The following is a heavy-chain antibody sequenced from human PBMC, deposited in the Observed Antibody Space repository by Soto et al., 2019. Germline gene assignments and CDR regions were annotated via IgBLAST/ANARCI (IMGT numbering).Heavy chain of an antibody. CDR1: GYTFTSYD. CDR2: MNPNSGNT. CDR3: ARALRDIVLMVYANDAFDI. D-gene: IGHD2-8*01. V-gene: IGHV1-8*01. Sequence: ASVKVSCKASGYTFTSYDINWVRQATGQGLEWMGWMNPNSGNTGYAQKFQGRVTMTRNTSISTAYMELSSLRSEDTAVYYCARALRDIVLMVYANDAFDIWGQGTMVTVSS. J-gene: IGHJ3*02.